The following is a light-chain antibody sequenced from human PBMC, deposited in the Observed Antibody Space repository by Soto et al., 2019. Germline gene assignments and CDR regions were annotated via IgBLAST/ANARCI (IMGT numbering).Light chain of an antibody. CDR3: QQYGSSLWT. CDR1: QSVSSSY. V-gene: IGKV3-20*01. Sequence: IVLTQSPGTLSLSPGERAPLSCRASQSVSSSYLAWYQQKPGQAPRLLIYGASSRATGIPDRFSGSGSGTDFTLTISRLEPEDFAVYYCQQYGSSLWTFGQGTKVDIK. CDR2: GAS. J-gene: IGKJ1*01.